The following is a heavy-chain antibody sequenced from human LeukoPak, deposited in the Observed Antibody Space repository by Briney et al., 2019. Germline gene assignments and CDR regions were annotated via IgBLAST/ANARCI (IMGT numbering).Heavy chain of an antibody. V-gene: IGHV3-53*01. Sequence: GWSLRLSFASSVFTVSRNYMSWVRQAPWKGLEWVSVIYRGGSTYHADSVKGRFTISPDNSKNTLYLQMNSLRAEDTAVYYCARDEILSGYYGTKYYLDYWGQGTLVSVSS. CDR2: IYRGGST. CDR1: VFTVSRNY. J-gene: IGHJ4*02. D-gene: IGHD3-9*01. CDR3: ARDEILSGYYGTKYYLDY.